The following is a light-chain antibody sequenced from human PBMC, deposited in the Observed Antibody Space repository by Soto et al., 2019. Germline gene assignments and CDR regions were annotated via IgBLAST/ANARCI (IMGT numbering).Light chain of an antibody. CDR1: RRIDKN. CDR2: ATS. J-gene: IGKJ1*01. Sequence: DIQMTQSPSSLSASIGDRVTITCRASRRIDKNLNWYQQKPGKAPNLLISATSALRNGVPSRFSGSGSGTDFTLTVNSLQPEDVAVYFCQQSDSSPWTLGLGTKVEI. V-gene: IGKV1-39*01. CDR3: QQSDSSPWT.